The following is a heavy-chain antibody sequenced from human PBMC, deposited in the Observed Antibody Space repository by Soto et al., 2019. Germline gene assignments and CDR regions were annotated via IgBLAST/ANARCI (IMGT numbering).Heavy chain of an antibody. V-gene: IGHV4-59*01. CDR1: GGSISSYY. CDR2: IYYSGST. J-gene: IGHJ3*02. CDR3: ARNYGDDAFDI. Sequence: PFETLSLTWTVAGGSISSYYWSWIRQPPGKGLEWIGYIYYSGSTNYNPSLKSRVTISVDTSKNQFSLKLSSVTAADTAVYYCARNYGDDAFDIWGQGTMVTVSS. D-gene: IGHD3-10*01.